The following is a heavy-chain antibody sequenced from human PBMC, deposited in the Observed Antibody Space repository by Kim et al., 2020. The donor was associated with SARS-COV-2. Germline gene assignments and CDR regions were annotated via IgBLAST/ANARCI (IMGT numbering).Heavy chain of an antibody. J-gene: IGHJ4*02. CDR2: ISGNSGAI. CDR1: GFTLGDYA. D-gene: IGHD2-2*01. CDR3: TKDRYCTSANCPFDY. Sequence: GGSLRLSCAASGFTLGDYAMHWVRQAPGKGLEWVAGISGNSGAIGYGDSVRGRFTISRDNAKNSLYLQMNSLRTDDTALYYCTKDRYCTSANCPFDYWGQGTLVTVSS. V-gene: IGHV3-9*01.